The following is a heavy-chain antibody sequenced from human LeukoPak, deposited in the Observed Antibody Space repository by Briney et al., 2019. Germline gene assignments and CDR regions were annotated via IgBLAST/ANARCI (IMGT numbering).Heavy chain of an antibody. CDR2: ISSSGSTI. CDR3: AKDLFAYDSSGYYPEYFQH. V-gene: IGHV3-48*03. J-gene: IGHJ1*01. Sequence: GGSLRLSCAASGFTFSSYEMNWVRQAPGKGLEWVSYISSSGSTIYYADSVKGRFTISRDTSKNTLYLQMNSLRAEDTAVYYCAKDLFAYDSSGYYPEYFQHWGQGTLVTVSS. D-gene: IGHD3-22*01. CDR1: GFTFSSYE.